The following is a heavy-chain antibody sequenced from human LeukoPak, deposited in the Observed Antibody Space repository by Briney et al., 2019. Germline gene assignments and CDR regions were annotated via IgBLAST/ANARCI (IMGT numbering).Heavy chain of an antibody. CDR2: IYPGDSDT. CDR1: GYSFTSYW. V-gene: IGHV5-51*01. J-gene: IGHJ4*02. D-gene: IGHD6-19*01. Sequence: GEALRISCKGSGYSFTSYWIGWVRQMPGKGLEWMGIIYPGDSDTRYSPSFQGQVTISADKSISTAYLQWSSLKASDTAMYYCASSSGRPPYYFDYWGQGTLVTVSS. CDR3: ASSSGRPPYYFDY.